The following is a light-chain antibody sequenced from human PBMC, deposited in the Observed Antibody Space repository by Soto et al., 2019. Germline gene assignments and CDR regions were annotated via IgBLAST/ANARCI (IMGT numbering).Light chain of an antibody. J-gene: IGKJ4*01. V-gene: IGKV1-39*01. CDR2: AAS. CDR3: QQYNSYMIT. Sequence: IQMTQSPSSLSASVGDRVTITCGASQSISSNLNWYQQKPGKAPKLLIYAASSLQSGVPSRFSGSGSGTEFTLTISSLKHDDFATYYCQQYNSYMITFGGGTKVDIK. CDR1: QSISSN.